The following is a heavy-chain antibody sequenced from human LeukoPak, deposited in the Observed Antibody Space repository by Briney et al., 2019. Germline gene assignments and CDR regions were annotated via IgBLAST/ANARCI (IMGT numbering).Heavy chain of an antibody. CDR3: ASGRPFDY. CDR1: GFTFSGYR. V-gene: IGHV3-7*01. CDR2: IKQDGSEK. Sequence: GGSLRLSCAASGFTFSGYRMNWVRQAPGKGLEWVAYIKQDGSEKYYVDSVKGRFTISRDNAKNSLYLQMNSLGAEDTAVYYCASGRPFDYWGQGTLVTVSS. J-gene: IGHJ4*02. D-gene: IGHD1-26*01.